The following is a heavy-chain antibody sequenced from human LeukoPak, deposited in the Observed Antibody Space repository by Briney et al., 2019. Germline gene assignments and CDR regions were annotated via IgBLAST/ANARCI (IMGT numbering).Heavy chain of an antibody. CDR2: ISSSGSTI. V-gene: IGHV3-48*03. CDR3: ATYYYDSSGYYYDTFAEYFQH. CDR1: GFTFSSYE. D-gene: IGHD3-22*01. Sequence: GGSLRLSCAASGFTFSSYEMNWVRQAPGKGLEWVSYISSSGSTIYYADSVKGRFTISRDNAKNSLYLQMNSLRAEDTAVYYCATYYYDSSGYYYDTFAEYFQHWGQGTLVTVSS. J-gene: IGHJ1*01.